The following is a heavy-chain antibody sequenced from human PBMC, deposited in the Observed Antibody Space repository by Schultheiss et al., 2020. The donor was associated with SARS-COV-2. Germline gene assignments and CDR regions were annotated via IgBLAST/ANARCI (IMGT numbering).Heavy chain of an antibody. CDR3: ARGGITVTHPGYYYGMDV. CDR1: GFTFSSYG. J-gene: IGHJ6*02. CDR2: IWYDGSNK. Sequence: GGSLRLSCAASGFTFSSYGMHWVRQAPGKGLEWVAVIWYDGSNKYYADSVKGRFTISRDNSKNTLYLQMNSLRAEDTAVYYCARGGITVTHPGYYYGMDVWGQGTTVTVSS. D-gene: IGHD4-17*01. V-gene: IGHV3-33*01.